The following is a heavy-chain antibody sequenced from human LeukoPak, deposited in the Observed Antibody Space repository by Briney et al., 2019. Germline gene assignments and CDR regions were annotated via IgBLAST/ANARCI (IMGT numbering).Heavy chain of an antibody. CDR2: IYYSGST. J-gene: IGHJ6*02. CDR3: ARGPPEARYCSSTSCPPDYCYGMDV. V-gene: IGHV4-59*08. CDR1: GGSISSYY. D-gene: IGHD2-2*01. Sequence: SETLSLTCTVSGGSISSYYWSWIRQPPGKGLEWIGYIYYSGSTNYNPSLKSRVTISVDTSKNQFSLKLSSVTAADTAVYYCARGPPEARYCSSTSCPPDYCYGMDVWGQGTTVTVSS.